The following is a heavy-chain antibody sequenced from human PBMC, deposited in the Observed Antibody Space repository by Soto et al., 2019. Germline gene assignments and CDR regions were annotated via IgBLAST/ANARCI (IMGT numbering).Heavy chain of an antibody. V-gene: IGHV1-18*01. CDR3: ARTFLSGDYDYGDPQGALDI. J-gene: IGHJ3*02. CDR1: GYTFTSYG. CDR2: ISAYNGNT. Sequence: QVQLVQSGAEVKKPGASVKVSCKASGYTFTSYGISWVRQAPGQGLEWMGWISAYNGNTNYAQKLQGRVTMTTDTSTSTAYMELRSLRSDDTAVYYCARTFLSGDYDYGDPQGALDIWGQGTMVTVSS. D-gene: IGHD4-17*01.